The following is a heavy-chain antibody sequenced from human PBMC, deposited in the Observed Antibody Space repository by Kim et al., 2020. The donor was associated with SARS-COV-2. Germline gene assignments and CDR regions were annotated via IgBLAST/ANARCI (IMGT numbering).Heavy chain of an antibody. CDR3: ARGGGFRWLEFPYYYYG. CDR1: GFTFSSYA. Sequence: GGSLRLSCAASGFTFSSYAMHWVRQAPGKGLEWVAVISYDGSNKYYADSVKGRFTISRDNSKNTLYLQMNSLRAEDTAVYYCARGGGFRWLEFPYYYYG. J-gene: IGHJ6*01. V-gene: IGHV3-30*04. D-gene: IGHD6-19*01. CDR2: ISYDGSNK.